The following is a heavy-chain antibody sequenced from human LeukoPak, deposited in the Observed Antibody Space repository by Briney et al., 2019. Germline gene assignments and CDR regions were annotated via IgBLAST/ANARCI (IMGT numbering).Heavy chain of an antibody. CDR2: ISGSGGST. CDR1: GFTFSSYA. D-gene: IGHD3-3*01. J-gene: IGHJ4*02. CDR3: AKMQRFLEWLLEGFDY. Sequence: GGSLRLSXAASGFTFSSYAMSWVRQAPGKGLEWVSAISGSGGSTYYADSVKGRFTISRDNSKNTLYLQMNSLRAEDTAVYYCAKMQRFLEWLLEGFDYWGQGTLVTVSS. V-gene: IGHV3-23*01.